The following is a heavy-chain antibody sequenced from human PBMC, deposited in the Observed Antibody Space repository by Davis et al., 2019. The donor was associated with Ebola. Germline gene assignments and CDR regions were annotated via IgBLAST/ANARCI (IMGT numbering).Heavy chain of an antibody. D-gene: IGHD1-26*01. J-gene: IGHJ6*02. CDR3: AKEGVGATGRAVDV. V-gene: IGHV3-73*01. CDR1: GFTFSGSA. CDR2: IRSKANSYAT. Sequence: GESLKISCAASGFTFSGSAMHWVRQASGKGLEWVGRIRSKANSYATAYAASVKGRFTISRDNSKNTLYLQMNSLGAEDTAVYYCAKEGVGATGRAVDVWGQGTTVTVSS.